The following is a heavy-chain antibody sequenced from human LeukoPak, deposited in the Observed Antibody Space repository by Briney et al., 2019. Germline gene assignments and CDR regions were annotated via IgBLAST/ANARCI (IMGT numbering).Heavy chain of an antibody. D-gene: IGHD5-12*01. Sequence: SETLSLTCTVSGGSISSYSWSWMRQPAGKGLEWIGRIYPRESPNYNPSLKSRVIISVDKSKNQFSLKLRSVTAADTAVYYCAREWHHVFDYWGQGNLVTVSS. CDR2: IYPRESP. CDR1: GGSISSYS. CDR3: AREWHHVFDY. J-gene: IGHJ4*02. V-gene: IGHV4-4*07.